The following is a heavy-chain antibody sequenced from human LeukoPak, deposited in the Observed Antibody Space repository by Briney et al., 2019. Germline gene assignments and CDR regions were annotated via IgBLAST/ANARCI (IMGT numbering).Heavy chain of an antibody. CDR1: GFTFSSSW. CDR3: ARYRSLGH. CDR2: IKEDGSEK. Sequence: GGSLGLSCAASGFTFSSSWMSWVRQAPGKGLEWVANIKEDGSEKHYVDSVKGRFTISRDNAKISLYLQMNSLRAEDTAVYYCARYRSLGHWGQGTLVTVSS. V-gene: IGHV3-7*01. D-gene: IGHD1-14*01. J-gene: IGHJ4*02.